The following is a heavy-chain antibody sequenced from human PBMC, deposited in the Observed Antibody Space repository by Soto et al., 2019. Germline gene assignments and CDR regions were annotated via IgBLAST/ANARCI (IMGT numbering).Heavy chain of an antibody. Sequence: GGSLRLSCAASGFTFSSYGMHWVRQAPGKGLEWVAVIWYDGSNKYYAQKLQGRVTMTTDTSTSTAYMELRSLRSDDTAVYYCARENYGSGNYAFDIWGQGTMVTVSS. CDR2: IWYDGSNK. J-gene: IGHJ3*02. CDR1: GFTFSSYG. CDR3: ARENYGSGNYAFDI. V-gene: IGHV3-33*01. D-gene: IGHD3-10*01.